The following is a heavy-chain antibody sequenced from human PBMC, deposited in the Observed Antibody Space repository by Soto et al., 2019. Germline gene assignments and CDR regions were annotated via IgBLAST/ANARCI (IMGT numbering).Heavy chain of an antibody. V-gene: IGHV4-31*03. CDR2: IYCSGST. CDR3: ARGIEMATIPFDY. J-gene: IGHJ4*02. CDR1: GGSISSGGYY. D-gene: IGHD5-12*01. Sequence: SETLSLTCTVSGGSISSGGYYWSWIRQHPGKGLEWIGYIYCSGSTYYNPSLKSRVTISVDTSKNQFSLKLSSVTAADTAVYYCARGIEMATIPFDYWGQGTLVTVSS.